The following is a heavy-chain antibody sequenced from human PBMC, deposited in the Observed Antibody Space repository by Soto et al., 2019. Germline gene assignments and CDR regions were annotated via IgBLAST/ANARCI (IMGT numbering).Heavy chain of an antibody. D-gene: IGHD5-18*01. CDR2: IIPIFGTA. CDR1: GGTFSSYA. J-gene: IGHJ4*02. Sequence: WASVKVSCKASGGTFSSYAISWVRQAPGQGLEWMGGIIPIFGTANYAQKFQGRVTITADESTSTAYMELSSLRSEDTAVYYCASRDFAHRDTAEDYFDYWGQGTLVTVSS. CDR3: ASRDFAHRDTAEDYFDY. V-gene: IGHV1-69*13.